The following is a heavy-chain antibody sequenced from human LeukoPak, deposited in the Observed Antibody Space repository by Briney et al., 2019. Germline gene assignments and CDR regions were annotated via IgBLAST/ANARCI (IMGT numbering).Heavy chain of an antibody. J-gene: IGHJ4*02. V-gene: IGHV3-23*01. CDR3: AKTRPLDSSSWSHGDY. D-gene: IGHD6-13*01. CDR2: ISGSGDST. Sequence: GGSLRLSCAASGFTFSNYAMSWVRQAPGKGLEWVSAISGSGDSTYYGDSVKGRFTISRDNSKNTLYLQMNSLRAEDTAVYYCAKTRPLDSSSWSHGDYWGQGTLVTVSS. CDR1: GFTFSNYA.